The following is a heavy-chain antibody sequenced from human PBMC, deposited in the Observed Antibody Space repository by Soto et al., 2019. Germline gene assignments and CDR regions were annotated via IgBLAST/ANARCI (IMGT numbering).Heavy chain of an antibody. J-gene: IGHJ4*02. CDR1: GFTFSSYG. CDR2: IWYDGSNK. CDR3: ARDTLQEDSYGHY. Sequence: GGSLRLSCAASGFTFSSYGMHWVRQAPGKGLEWVAVIWYDGSNKYYADSVKGRFTISRDNSKNTLYLQMNSLRAEDTAVYYCARDTLQEDSYGHYWGQGTLVTVSS. D-gene: IGHD5-18*01. V-gene: IGHV3-33*01.